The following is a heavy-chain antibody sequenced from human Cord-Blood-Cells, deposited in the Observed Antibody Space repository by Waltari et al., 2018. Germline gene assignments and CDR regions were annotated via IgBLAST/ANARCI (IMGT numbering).Heavy chain of an antibody. CDR3: ASYSSSAGVDY. Sequence: QVQLQQWGAGLLKPSETLSLTCAVYGGSFSGYYWSWIRQPPGQGLEWIGEINQSGSTNYNPSLKSRVTISVDTSKNQFSLKLSSVTAADTAVYYCASYSSSAGVDYWGQGTLVTVSS. CDR2: INQSGST. J-gene: IGHJ4*02. CDR1: GGSFSGYY. D-gene: IGHD6-6*01. V-gene: IGHV4-34*01.